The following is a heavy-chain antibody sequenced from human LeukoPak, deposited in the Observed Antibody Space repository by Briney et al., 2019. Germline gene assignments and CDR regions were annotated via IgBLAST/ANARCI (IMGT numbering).Heavy chain of an antibody. CDR3: ARGLITIVGGDNWFDP. J-gene: IGHJ5*02. V-gene: IGHV4-59*01. CDR1: GGSISSYY. Sequence: SETLSLTCTVSGGSISSYYWSWLRQPPGKGLEWLGYIYYTGNTNYNPSLKSRVTISVDTSKNQFSLKLSSVTAADTAVYYCARGLITIVGGDNWFDPWGQGTLVTVSS. CDR2: IYYTGNT. D-gene: IGHD3-10*01.